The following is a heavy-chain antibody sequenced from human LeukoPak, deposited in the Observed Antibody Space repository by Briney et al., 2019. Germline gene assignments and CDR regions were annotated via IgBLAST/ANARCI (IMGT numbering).Heavy chain of an antibody. CDR1: AYTFTIYA. Sequence: ASVNVSCMASAYTFTIYAIDWVRQAPGQRLEWMGWINAGNGNTKYSQKFQGRVTITRDTSASTAYMELSSLRSEDTAVYYCESYSGYEYYVDYWGQGTLVSVPS. J-gene: IGHJ4*02. V-gene: IGHV1-3*01. CDR3: ESYSGYEYYVDY. CDR2: INAGNGNT. D-gene: IGHD5-12*01.